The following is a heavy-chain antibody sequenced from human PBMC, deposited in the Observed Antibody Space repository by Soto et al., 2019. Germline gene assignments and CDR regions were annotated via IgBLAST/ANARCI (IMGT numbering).Heavy chain of an antibody. V-gene: IGHV4-59*01. J-gene: IGHJ4*02. Sequence: QVQLQESGPGLVKPSETLSLTCTVSGGSISSYYWSWIRQPPGKGLEWIGYIYYSGSTNYNPSLKSRVTISVYTSKNQFPLKLSSVTAADTAVYYCASSEGSYPFDYWGQGTLVTVSS. CDR2: IYYSGST. CDR3: ASSEGSYPFDY. D-gene: IGHD1-26*01. CDR1: GGSISSYY.